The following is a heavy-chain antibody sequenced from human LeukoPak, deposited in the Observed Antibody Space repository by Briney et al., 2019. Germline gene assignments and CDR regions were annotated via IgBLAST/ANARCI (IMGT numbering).Heavy chain of an antibody. J-gene: IGHJ4*02. D-gene: IGHD1-26*01. CDR3: ARDYLVGAPLDS. Sequence: SETLSLTCTVSGVSITNYYWAWIRQPAGKGLEWIGRMYISGSTNYNPSLKSRVSISIDKTKTQFSLKLRSVTAADTAIYYCARDYLVGAPLDSWGQGTLVTVSS. CDR1: GVSITNYY. V-gene: IGHV4-4*07. CDR2: MYISGST.